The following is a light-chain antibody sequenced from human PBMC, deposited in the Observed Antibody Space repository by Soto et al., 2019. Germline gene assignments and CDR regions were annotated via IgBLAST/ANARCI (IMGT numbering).Light chain of an antibody. CDR2: DAS. CDR1: QSISDW. Sequence: DIQMTQSPSTLSPSVGDRVTITCRASQSISDWLAWYQQKPGEAPKLLIFDASSLKSGVPSRFSGSGSGTEFTLTISRLQPDDVATYYCLQYSSHSWTFGQGTKVDIK. CDR3: LQYSSHSWT. J-gene: IGKJ1*01. V-gene: IGKV1-5*01.